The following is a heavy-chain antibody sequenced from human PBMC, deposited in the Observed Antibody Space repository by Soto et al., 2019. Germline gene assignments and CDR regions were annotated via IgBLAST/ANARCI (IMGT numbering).Heavy chain of an antibody. CDR1: GYTFTSYG. CDR2: NSAFNGNT. J-gene: IGHJ4*02. Sequence: QVQLVQSGAEVKKPGASVKVSCKASGYTFTSYGIRWVRQAPGQGLEWMGWNSAFNGNTNYAQKLQGRVTMTTYTSTSTADMELRSLRSDDTAVYYCERYPEIFDYWGQGSLVTVSS. CDR3: ERYPEIFDY. V-gene: IGHV1-18*01.